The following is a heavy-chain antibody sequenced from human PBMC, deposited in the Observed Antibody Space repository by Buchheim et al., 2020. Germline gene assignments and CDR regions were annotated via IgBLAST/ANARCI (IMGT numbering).Heavy chain of an antibody. CDR2: INPSGGTT. D-gene: IGHD6-19*01. Sequence: QVQLVQSGAEVKKPGASVKVSCKASGYTFTNYYMHWVRQAPGQGLEWMGVINPSGGTTSFAQRFQGRITMTRDTSTSTVYMELSSLTSEDTAVYYCARDDLSSSGWSGFDYWGQGTL. V-gene: IGHV1-46*01. CDR3: ARDDLSSSGWSGFDY. J-gene: IGHJ4*02. CDR1: GYTFTNYY.